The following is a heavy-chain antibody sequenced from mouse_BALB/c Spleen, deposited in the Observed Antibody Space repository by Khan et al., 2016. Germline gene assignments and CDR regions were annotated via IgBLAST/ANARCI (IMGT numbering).Heavy chain of an antibody. Sequence: EVQLQESGPSLVKPSQALSLTCSVTGDSITSGYWNWIRKFPGIKLEYMGYITYSGSTYYNPSLKSRISITRDTSKNQYFLQLLYVTPEDTATYDCARYDGSSTVRGMDYWGQGTSVTISS. CDR1: GDSITSGY. V-gene: IGHV3-8*02. D-gene: IGHD1-1*01. CDR3: ARYDGSSTVRGMDY. J-gene: IGHJ4*01. CDR2: ITYSGST.